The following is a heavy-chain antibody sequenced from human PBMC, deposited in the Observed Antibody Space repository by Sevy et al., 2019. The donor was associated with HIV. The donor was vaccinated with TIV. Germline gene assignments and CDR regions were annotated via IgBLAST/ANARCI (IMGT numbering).Heavy chain of an antibody. Sequence: GGSLRLSCAASGFIFSNYYMTWVRQAPGKGVEWVSYISDRSDTISYADSVKGRFTISRDNAKNALYLQMSSLRGEDTAVYYCARVRDRYCSGGSCYYGYFFDYWGQGTLVTVSS. J-gene: IGHJ4*02. D-gene: IGHD2-15*01. CDR1: GFIFSNYY. CDR2: ISDRSDTI. CDR3: ARVRDRYCSGGSCYYGYFFDY. V-gene: IGHV3-48*01.